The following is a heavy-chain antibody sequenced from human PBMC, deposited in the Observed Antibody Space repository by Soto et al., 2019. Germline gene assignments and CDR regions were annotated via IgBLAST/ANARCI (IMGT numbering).Heavy chain of an antibody. Sequence: QVQLVQSGAEVKKAGSSVRVSCKASGGTFSSNTLSWVRRAAGQGLEWMGRITPVLDMADYEQKFQDRLTITADKSTTTVYMELGSLRSEDTAIYYCARAISSGGRFSGMDVWGQGTTVTVSS. CDR2: ITPVLDMA. D-gene: IGHD3-16*01. J-gene: IGHJ6*02. CDR3: ARAISSGGRFSGMDV. V-gene: IGHV1-69*02. CDR1: GGTFSSNT.